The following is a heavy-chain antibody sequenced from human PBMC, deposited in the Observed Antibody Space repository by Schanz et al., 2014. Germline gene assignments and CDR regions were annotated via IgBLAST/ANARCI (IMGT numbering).Heavy chain of an antibody. D-gene: IGHD4-17*01. J-gene: IGHJ4*02. CDR1: GFTFSDSW. V-gene: IGHV3-74*01. CDR3: VRDTDYHFDS. CDR2: TSNDGSFT. Sequence: EVQLVESGGGLVQPGGSLRLSCAASGFTFSDSWMHWVRQAPGKGLVWVSRTSNDGSFTTFADSVKDRFTISRANAKNTLYLQMNSLRAEDTAVYSCVRDTDYHFDSWGQGTLVTVSS.